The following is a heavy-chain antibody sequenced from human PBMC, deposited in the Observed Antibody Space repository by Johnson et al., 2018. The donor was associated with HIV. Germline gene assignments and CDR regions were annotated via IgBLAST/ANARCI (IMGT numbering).Heavy chain of an antibody. CDR1: GFTVSNNY. V-gene: IGHV3-53*01. CDR3: ARGLLWFGELLEAFDI. CDR2: IYSGGTI. D-gene: IGHD3-10*01. Sequence: MQLVESGGGLIQPGGSLRLSCAASGFTVSNNYMSWVRQAPGKGLEWVSFIYSGGTIYYADSVKGRFTISRDKAKNSLYLQMNSLRAEDTAVYYCARGLLWFGELLEAFDIWGQGTMVTVSS. J-gene: IGHJ3*02.